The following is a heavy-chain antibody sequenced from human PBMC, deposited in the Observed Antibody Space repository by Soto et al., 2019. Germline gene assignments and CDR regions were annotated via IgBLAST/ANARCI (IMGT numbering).Heavy chain of an antibody. V-gene: IGHV4-59*01. D-gene: IGHD3-10*01. CDR3: ARGVPTMFRGVIYWYYYYGMDV. J-gene: IGHJ6*02. Sequence: SETLSLTCTVSGGSISSYYWSWIRQPPGKGLEWIGYIYYSGSTNYNPSLKSRVTISVDTSKNQFSLRLSSVTAADTAVYYCARGVPTMFRGVIYWYYYYGMDVWGQGTTVTVSS. CDR1: GGSISSYY. CDR2: IYYSGST.